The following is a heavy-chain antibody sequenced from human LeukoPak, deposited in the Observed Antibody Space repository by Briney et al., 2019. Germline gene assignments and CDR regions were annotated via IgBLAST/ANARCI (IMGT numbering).Heavy chain of an antibody. V-gene: IGHV4-31*03. Sequence: SETLSLTCTVSGGSISSGYYYWSWIRQHPGKGLEWIGYIYYSGSTYYNPSLNSRVSISMDTSKNQFSLKLSSVTAADTAVYYCARGLFGVIVVDKDAFQIWGQGTLVTVSS. CDR3: ARGLFGVIVVDKDAFQI. CDR2: IYYSGST. CDR1: GGSISSGYYY. D-gene: IGHD3-22*01. J-gene: IGHJ3*02.